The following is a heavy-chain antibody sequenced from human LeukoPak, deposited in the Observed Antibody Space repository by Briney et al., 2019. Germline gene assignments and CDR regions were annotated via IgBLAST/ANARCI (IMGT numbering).Heavy chain of an antibody. D-gene: IGHD6-19*01. Sequence: GGSLRLSCAASGFTFNSYGMSWVRQAPGKGLEWVSGISDSGHTTYSADSVKGRFTISRDNSKNTLYLQMNSLRAEDTAVYYCARRSGIAVAGAFDYWGQGTLVTVSS. CDR2: ISDSGHTT. CDR1: GFTFNSYG. V-gene: IGHV3-23*01. J-gene: IGHJ4*02. CDR3: ARRSGIAVAGAFDY.